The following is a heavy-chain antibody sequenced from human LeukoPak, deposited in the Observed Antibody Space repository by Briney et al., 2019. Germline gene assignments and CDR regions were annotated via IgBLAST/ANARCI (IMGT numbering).Heavy chain of an antibody. D-gene: IGHD2-2*01. CDR3: ARGVPAAMTIDY. J-gene: IGHJ4*02. CDR1: GGTFSSYA. Sequence: SVKVSCKASGGTFSSYAISWVRQAPGQGLEWMGGIIPIFGTANYAQRFQGRVTITADKSTSTAYMELSSLRSEDTAVYYCARGVPAAMTIDYWGQGTLVTVSS. CDR2: IIPIFGTA. V-gene: IGHV1-69*06.